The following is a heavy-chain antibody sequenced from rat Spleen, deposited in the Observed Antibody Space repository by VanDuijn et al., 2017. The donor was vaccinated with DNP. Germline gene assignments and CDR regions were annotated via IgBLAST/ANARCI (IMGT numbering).Heavy chain of an antibody. CDR2: INYSGST. J-gene: IGHJ1*01. CDR3: ARGHDGYYPYWYFDF. D-gene: IGHD1-12*03. Sequence: EVQLQESGPGLVKPSQSLSLTCSVTGYSITSNYWGWIRKLPGNKMEWIGYINYSGSTGYNPSPKSRISITRDTSKNQFFLQLNSVTTEDTATYYCARGHDGYYPYWYFDFWGPGTMVTVSS. V-gene: IGHV3-1*01. CDR1: GYSITSNY.